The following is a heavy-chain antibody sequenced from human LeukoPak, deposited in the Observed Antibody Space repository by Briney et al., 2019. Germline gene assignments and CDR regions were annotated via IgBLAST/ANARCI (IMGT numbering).Heavy chain of an antibody. D-gene: IGHD6-19*01. CDR3: ARLYSSGWFLDY. J-gene: IGHJ4*02. CDR1: GGSISSYY. V-gene: IGHV4-59*01. CDR2: IYYSGST. Sequence: SETLSLICTVSGGSISSYYWSWIRQPPGKGLEWIGYIYYSGSTNYNPSLKSRVTISVDTSKNQFSLKLSSVTAADTAVYYCARLYSSGWFLDYWGQGTLVTVSS.